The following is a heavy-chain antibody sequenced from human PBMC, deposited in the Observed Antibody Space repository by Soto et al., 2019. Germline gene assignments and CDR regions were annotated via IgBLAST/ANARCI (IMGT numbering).Heavy chain of an antibody. Sequence: VQLLESGGGLVQPGGSLRLSCAASGFTFSSYAMSWVRQAPGKGLEWVSAISGSGGSTYYADSVKGRFTISRDNSKNTMSLQMNSLRAEDTAVYYCAKDHRGQWLSSYYFGYWGQGTLVTVSS. CDR3: AKDHRGQWLSSYYFGY. CDR1: GFTFSSYA. V-gene: IGHV3-23*01. J-gene: IGHJ4*02. D-gene: IGHD6-19*01. CDR2: ISGSGGST.